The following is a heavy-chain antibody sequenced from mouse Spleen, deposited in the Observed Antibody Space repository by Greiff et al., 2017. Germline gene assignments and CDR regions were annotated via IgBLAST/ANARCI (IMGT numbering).Heavy chain of an antibody. CDR3: AREEAYYRYAMDY. J-gene: IGHJ4*01. V-gene: IGHV3-6*02. Sequence: EVQLQESGPGLVKPSQSLSLTCSVTGYSITSGYYWNWIRQFPGNKLEWMGYISYDGSNNYNPSLKNRLSITRDTSKNQFFLKLNSVTTEDTATYYCAREEAYYRYAMDYWGQGTSVTVAS. CDR2: ISYDGSN. CDR1: GYSITSGYY. D-gene: IGHD2-14*01.